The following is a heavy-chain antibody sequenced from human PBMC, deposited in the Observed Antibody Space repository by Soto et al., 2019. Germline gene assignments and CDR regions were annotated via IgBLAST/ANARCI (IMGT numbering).Heavy chain of an antibody. D-gene: IGHD2-15*01. CDR3: TRDSGGRDAY. CDR2: INTDGSTT. V-gene: IGHV3-74*01. J-gene: IGHJ4*02. CDR1: GFTFSTYW. Sequence: EVQLVEPGGGLVQPGGSLRLSCAASGFTFSTYWMHWVRQAPGKGLEWVSRINTDGSTTNHADSVKGRFTISRDNAKNTLYLQMNSLRAEDTAVYYCTRDSGGRDAYWGQGTLVTVSS.